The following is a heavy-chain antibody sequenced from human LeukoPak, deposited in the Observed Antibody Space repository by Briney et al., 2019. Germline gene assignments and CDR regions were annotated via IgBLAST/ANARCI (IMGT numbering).Heavy chain of an antibody. D-gene: IGHD3-10*01. Sequence: GGSLRLSCAASGFTFSSYGMHWVRQAPGKGLEWVAFIRYDGSNKYYADSVKGRFTISRDNSKNTLYLQMNSLRAEDTAVYYCAKDYSILMVRGVYDYWGQGTLVTVSS. CDR1: GFTFSSYG. CDR2: IRYDGSNK. V-gene: IGHV3-30*02. CDR3: AKDYSILMVRGVYDY. J-gene: IGHJ4*02.